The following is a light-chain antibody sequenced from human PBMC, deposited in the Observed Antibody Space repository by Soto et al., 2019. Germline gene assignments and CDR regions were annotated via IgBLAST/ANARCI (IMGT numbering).Light chain of an antibody. CDR1: QGISNY. CDR3: QQYNKWPPWT. J-gene: IGKJ1*01. V-gene: IGKV1-9*01. Sequence: DIQLTQSPSFLSASVGDRVTITCRASQGISNYLAWYQQRPGKAPKLLIYAASTLQTGVPARFSGSGSGTEFTLTISGLQSDDFAVYFCQQYNKWPPWTFGHGTKVDIK. CDR2: AAS.